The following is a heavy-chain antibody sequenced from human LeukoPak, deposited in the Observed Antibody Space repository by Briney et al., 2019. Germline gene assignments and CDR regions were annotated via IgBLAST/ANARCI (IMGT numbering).Heavy chain of an antibody. D-gene: IGHD4-17*01. V-gene: IGHV3-30*03. Sequence: SLXXXCAASGFTFSSYGMHWVRQAPGKGLEWVAVISYDGSNKYYADSMKGRFTISRDNAKNSLYLQMNSLRAEDTAVYYCASHKGYGDYGARGGFDYWGQGTLVTVSS. CDR1: GFTFSSYG. CDR3: ASHKGYGDYGARGGFDY. CDR2: ISYDGSNK. J-gene: IGHJ4*02.